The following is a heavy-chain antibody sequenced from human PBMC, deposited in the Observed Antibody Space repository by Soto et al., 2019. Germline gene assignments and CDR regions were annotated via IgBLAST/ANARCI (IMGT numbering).Heavy chain of an antibody. J-gene: IGHJ4*02. CDR1: GGSMTNYH. D-gene: IGHD5-12*01. Sequence: QVQLQESGPGLVKPWETLSLTCTVSGGSMTNYHWSWIRQPPGKGLEWIGYIYNSGSPSYNPSIKSRVTLLPDTSKNQFSLRLSSVTAADTAVYYCARHLRGSDFRGSWGFDFWGQGTLVTVSS. CDR2: IYNSGSP. V-gene: IGHV4-59*08. CDR3: ARHLRGSDFRGSWGFDF.